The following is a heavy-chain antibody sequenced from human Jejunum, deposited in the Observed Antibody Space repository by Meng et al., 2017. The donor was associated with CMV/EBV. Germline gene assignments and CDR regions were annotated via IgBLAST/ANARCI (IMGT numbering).Heavy chain of an antibody. CDR1: GFTFSSFE. J-gene: IGHJ6*02. CDR2: ISSTGNAI. Sequence: GFTFSSFEMNWVRQAPGKGLEWVSYISSTGNAIFYADSVKGRFTISRDNAKNSLYLQMNSLRAEDTAVYYCARDHPNTGYYGMDVWGHGTTVTVSS. CDR3: ARDHPNTGYYGMDV. V-gene: IGHV3-48*03. D-gene: IGHD3-10*01.